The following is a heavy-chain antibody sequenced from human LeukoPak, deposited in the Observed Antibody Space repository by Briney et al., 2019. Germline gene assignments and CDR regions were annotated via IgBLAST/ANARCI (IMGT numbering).Heavy chain of an antibody. J-gene: IGHJ3*02. D-gene: IGHD6-6*01. CDR1: GYTFTSYD. CDR3: ASASYSSSSYDI. CDR2: MNPNSGNT. V-gene: IGHV1-8*03. Sequence: ASVKVSCKASGYTFTSYDINWVRQATGQGLEWMGWMNPNSGNTGYAQRFQGRVTITRNTSISTAYMELSSLRSEDTAVYYCASASYSSSSYDIWGQGTMVTVSS.